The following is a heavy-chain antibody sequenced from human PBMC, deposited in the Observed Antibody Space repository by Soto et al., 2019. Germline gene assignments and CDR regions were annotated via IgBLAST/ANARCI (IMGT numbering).Heavy chain of an antibody. Sequence: QVQLVQSGAEVKKPGSSVKVSCKASGGTFSSYTISWVRQAPGQGLEWMGRIIPILGIANYAQKFQGRVTITADKSTSTDYMELSSLRSEDTAVYYCARDWFKDGMAVWGQGTTVTVAS. CDR3: ARDWFKDGMAV. V-gene: IGHV1-69*08. CDR1: GGTFSSYT. D-gene: IGHD3-10*01. J-gene: IGHJ6*02. CDR2: IIPILGIA.